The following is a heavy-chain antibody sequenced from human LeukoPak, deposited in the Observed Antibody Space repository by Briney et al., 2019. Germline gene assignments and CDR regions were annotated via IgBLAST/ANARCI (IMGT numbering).Heavy chain of an antibody. Sequence: GGSLRLSCAASGFTFSSYSMNWVRQAPGKGLEWVSSISSSSSYIYYADSVKGRFTISRDNAKNSLYLQMNSLRVEDTAVYYCARLRRQWLALNWFDPWGQGTLVTVSS. J-gene: IGHJ5*02. D-gene: IGHD6-19*01. CDR3: ARLRRQWLALNWFDP. V-gene: IGHV3-21*01. CDR1: GFTFSSYS. CDR2: ISSSSSYI.